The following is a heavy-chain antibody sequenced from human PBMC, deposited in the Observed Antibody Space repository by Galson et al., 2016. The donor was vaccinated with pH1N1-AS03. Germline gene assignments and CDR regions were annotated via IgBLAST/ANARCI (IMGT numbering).Heavy chain of an antibody. V-gene: IGHV3-30*03. CDR3: AREEGGFGSNWLQTDAFDI. Sequence: SLRLSCAASGFTFSTYWMSWVRQAPGKGLEWVAVMSYEVTTTYYADSVKGLFTVSRDNSKNTLNLQMNSLRTEDTALYYCAREEGGFGSNWLQTDAFDIWGQGKMVTVSS. CDR2: MSYEVTTT. CDR1: GFTFSTYW. D-gene: IGHD6-13*01. J-gene: IGHJ3*02.